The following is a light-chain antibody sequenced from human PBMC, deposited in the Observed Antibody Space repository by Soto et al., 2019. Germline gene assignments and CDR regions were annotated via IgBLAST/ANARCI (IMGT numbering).Light chain of an antibody. CDR2: DVT. V-gene: IGLV2-11*01. CDR1: SSDVGGYNY. Sequence: QSALTRPRSVSGSPGQSGTISCTGTSSDVGGYNYVSWYQQHPGKAPKLMIYDVTKRPSGVLDRFSGSKSGNTASLTISGLQAEDEADYYCCSFAGGYTYVFGTGTKVTVL. CDR3: CSFAGGYTYV. J-gene: IGLJ1*01.